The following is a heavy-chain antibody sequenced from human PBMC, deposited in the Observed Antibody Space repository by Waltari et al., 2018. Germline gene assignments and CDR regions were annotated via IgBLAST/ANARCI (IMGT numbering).Heavy chain of an antibody. CDR1: GLTFTGPS. CDR3: ARDKQMFDY. CDR2: INPNSGGT. Sequence: VQLVPAGAGVKKPGASVKVSCKASGLTFTGPSMHWVRQAPGQGLEWMGRINPNSGGTNYAQKFQGRVTMTRDTSISTAYMELSRLRSDDTAVYYCARDKQMFDYWGQGTLVTVSS. J-gene: IGHJ4*02. V-gene: IGHV1-2*06.